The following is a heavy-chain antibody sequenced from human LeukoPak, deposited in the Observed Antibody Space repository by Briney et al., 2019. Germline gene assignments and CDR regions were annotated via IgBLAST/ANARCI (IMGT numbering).Heavy chain of an antibody. CDR3: ARIAYGDYASGMDV. CDR2: ISDSGGNT. V-gene: IGHV3-23*01. J-gene: IGHJ6*02. Sequence: GGSLRLSCAASGFTFSSYAMSWVRQAPGKGLEWVSVISDSGGNTYYADSVKGRFTISRDNSKKTLCLQMNSLRADDTAVYYCARIAYGDYASGMDVWGQGTTVTVS. D-gene: IGHD4-17*01. CDR1: GFTFSSYA.